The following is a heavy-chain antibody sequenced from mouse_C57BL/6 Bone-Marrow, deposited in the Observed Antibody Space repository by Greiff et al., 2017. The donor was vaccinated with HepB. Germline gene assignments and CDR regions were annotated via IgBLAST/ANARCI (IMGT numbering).Heavy chain of an antibody. CDR3: TTHYGNYEDY. Sequence: VTLKESGAELVRPGASVKLSCTASGFNIKDDYMHWVKQRPEQGLEWIGWIDPENGDTEYASKFQGKATITADTSSNTAYLQLSSLTSEDTAVYYCTTHYGNYEDYWGQGTTLTVSS. J-gene: IGHJ2*01. V-gene: IGHV14-4*01. D-gene: IGHD2-1*01. CDR2: IDPENGDT. CDR1: GFNIKDDY.